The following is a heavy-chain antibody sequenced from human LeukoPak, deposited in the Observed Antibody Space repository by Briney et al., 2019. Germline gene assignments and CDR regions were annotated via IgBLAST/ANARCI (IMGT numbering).Heavy chain of an antibody. J-gene: IGHJ5*02. CDR2: INRSGST. CDR1: GGSFSGYY. D-gene: IGHD2-2*01. V-gene: IGHV4-34*01. CDR3: AIHIVVVPAAKKKNWFDP. Sequence: SETLSLTCAVYGGSFSGYYWSWIRQPPGKGLEWIGEINRSGSTNYNPSLKSRVTISVDTSKNQFSLKLSSVTAVDTAVYYCAIHIVVVPAAKKKNWFDPWGQGTLVTVSS.